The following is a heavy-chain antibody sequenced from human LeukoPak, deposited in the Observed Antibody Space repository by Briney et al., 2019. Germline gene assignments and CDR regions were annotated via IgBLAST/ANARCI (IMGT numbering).Heavy chain of an antibody. CDR3: ARDAPQWRNAFDF. J-gene: IGHJ3*01. CDR2: VSAYNGDT. V-gene: IGHV1-18*01. D-gene: IGHD6-19*01. Sequence: VSVKVSCKASGYTFTSCGICWVRQAPGQGLEWMGWVSAYNGDTNYAQKFQGRVTMTIDTSTSTAYMELRSLSSDDTAVYYCARDAPQWRNAFDFWGQGTMVTVSS. CDR1: GYTFTSCG.